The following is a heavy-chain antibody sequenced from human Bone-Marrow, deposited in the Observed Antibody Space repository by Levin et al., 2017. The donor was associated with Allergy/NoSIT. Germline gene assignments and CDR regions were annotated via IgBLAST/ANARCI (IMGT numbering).Heavy chain of an antibody. CDR1: GFAFSSYA. CDR2: ISDDGSKK. Sequence: LPGGSLRLSCAVSGFAFSSYAMHWVRQAPGKGLEWVADISDDGSKKYYADSVKGRFTISRDNFKNTLFLQMNSLRVEDTAVYYCAKVRRELVIATDAFDVWGPGTLVTVSS. D-gene: IGHD3-9*01. J-gene: IGHJ3*01. CDR3: AKVRRELVIATDAFDV. V-gene: IGHV3-30*18.